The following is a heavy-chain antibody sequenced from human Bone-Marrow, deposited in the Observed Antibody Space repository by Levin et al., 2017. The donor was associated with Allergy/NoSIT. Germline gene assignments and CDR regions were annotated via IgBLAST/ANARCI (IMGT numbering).Heavy chain of an antibody. D-gene: IGHD3-16*01. V-gene: IGHV3-72*01. CDR1: GFRFSDYY. CDR3: AREDLGGVFDV. J-gene: IGHJ4*02. CDR2: IRNKANNHLT. Sequence: GESLKISCAASGFRFSDYYMDWVRQAPGKGLKWVGRIRNKANNHLTHYAASVKGRFTISRDASKNSLYLQMDSLETADTAVYYCAREDLGGVFDVWGQGSLVTVST.